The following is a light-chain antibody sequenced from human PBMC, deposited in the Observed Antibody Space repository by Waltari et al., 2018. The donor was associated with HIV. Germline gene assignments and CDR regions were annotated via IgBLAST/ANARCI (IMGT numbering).Light chain of an antibody. J-gene: IGLJ2*01. CDR3: AAWDDSLNGPV. V-gene: IGLV1-44*01. CDR2: SNT. Sequence: QSVLTQPPSASGTPGQRVTISCSGSSSNIGSNTVNWYQQLPGTAPQLPIYSNTQRPSGVPDRCSGSKSGTSASRAISGPQSEDEADYYGAAWDDSLNGPVCGGGTKLTVL. CDR1: SSNIGSNT.